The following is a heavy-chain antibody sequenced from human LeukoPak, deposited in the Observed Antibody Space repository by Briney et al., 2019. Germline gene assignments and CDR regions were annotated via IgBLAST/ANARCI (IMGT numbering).Heavy chain of an antibody. D-gene: IGHD3-3*01. V-gene: IGHV4-39*07. CDR3: VRDFTIYPPGWFDP. CDR2: IYYSGST. Sequence: PSETLSLTCTVSGGSISSNISYYWGWIRQPPGKGLEWIGSIYYSGSTYYNPSLKSRVTMSVDTSKNQLSLKLSSVTAADTAVYYCVRDFTIYPPGWFDPWGQGTLVTVSS. J-gene: IGHJ5*02. CDR1: GGSISSNISYY.